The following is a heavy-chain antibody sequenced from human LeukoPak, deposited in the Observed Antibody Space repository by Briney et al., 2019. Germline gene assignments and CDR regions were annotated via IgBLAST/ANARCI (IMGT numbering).Heavy chain of an antibody. CDR2: IYYSGST. Sequence: SETLSLTCTVSGGSISSYYWSWIRQPPGKGLEWIGYIYYSGSTNYNPSLKSRVTISVDTSKNQFSLKLSSVTAADTAVYYCAREVFGVYGDYYFDYWGQGTLVAVSS. D-gene: IGHD4-17*01. V-gene: IGHV4-59*01. J-gene: IGHJ4*02. CDR1: GGSISSYY. CDR3: AREVFGVYGDYYFDY.